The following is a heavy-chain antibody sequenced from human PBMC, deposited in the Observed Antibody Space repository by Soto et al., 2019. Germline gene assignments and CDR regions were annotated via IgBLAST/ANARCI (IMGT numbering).Heavy chain of an antibody. Sequence: PGESLKISCKGSGYSFNSYWIGWVRQMPAKGLEWMGIIYPGDSDTRYSPSFQGQVTISADKSISTVYVQWSSLKASDTAIYYCARTMYSTSSFDFWGPGTLVTVS. J-gene: IGHJ4*02. V-gene: IGHV5-51*01. D-gene: IGHD6-6*01. CDR1: GYSFNSYW. CDR2: IYPGDSDT. CDR3: ARTMYSTSSFDF.